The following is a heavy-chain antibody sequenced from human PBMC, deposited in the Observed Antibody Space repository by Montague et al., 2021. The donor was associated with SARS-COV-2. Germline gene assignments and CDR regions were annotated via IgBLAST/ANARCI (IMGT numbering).Heavy chain of an antibody. Sequence: SLRLSCAASGFTFSSYSMTWVRQAPGKGLEWVSSISSSSSYIYYADSVKGRFTISRDNAKNSLYLQMNSLRAEDTAVYYCARVEGASLLWFGELLYLGGMDVWGQGTTVTVSS. CDR3: ARVEGASLLWFGELLYLGGMDV. J-gene: IGHJ6*02. V-gene: IGHV3-21*01. CDR2: ISSSSSYI. D-gene: IGHD3-10*01. CDR1: GFTFSSYS.